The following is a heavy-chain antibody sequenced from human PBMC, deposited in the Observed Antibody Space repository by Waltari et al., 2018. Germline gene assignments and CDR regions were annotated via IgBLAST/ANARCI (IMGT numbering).Heavy chain of an antibody. Sequence: EVQLLESGGGLVQPGGSLILSCTAPGLSFGRFGMSWVRQATGKWGEGVSSISSMSDNKNYAESVKGRFTTSRDNSESILYLQRNSLRVEDTATYYCAIDQDYSSGWYEFDYWGQGTLVTVST. V-gene: IGHV3-23*01. CDR3: AIDQDYSSGWYEFDY. J-gene: IGHJ4*02. D-gene: IGHD6-19*01. CDR2: ISSMSDNK. CDR1: GLSFGRFG.